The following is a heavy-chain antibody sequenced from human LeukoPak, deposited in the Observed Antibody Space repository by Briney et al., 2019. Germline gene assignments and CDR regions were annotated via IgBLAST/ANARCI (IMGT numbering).Heavy chain of an antibody. CDR3: ARGDELRYFDWLLGFDY. D-gene: IGHD3-9*01. J-gene: IGHJ4*02. V-gene: IGHV4-61*01. CDR1: GYSISSGYY. Sequence: PSETLSLTCTVSGYSISSGYYWGWIRQPPGKGLEWIGYIYYSGSTNYNPSLKSRVTISVDTSKNQFSLKLSSVTAADTAVYYCARGDELRYFDWLLGFDYWGQGTLVTVSS. CDR2: IYYSGST.